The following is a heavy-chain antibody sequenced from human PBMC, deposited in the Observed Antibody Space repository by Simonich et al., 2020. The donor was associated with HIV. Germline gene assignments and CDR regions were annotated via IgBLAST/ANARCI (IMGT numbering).Heavy chain of an antibody. J-gene: IGHJ4*02. CDR1: GYTFTTYY. CDR3: ARDVDC. CDR2: NNPNIGGT. Sequence: QVQLVQSGAEVKKPGASVKVSCKASGYTFTTYYLDWVRQAPGQGLERMGRNNPNIGGTNDEQKFKGRVTMTRDTTISTAYMELSSLRSDDTAVYYCARDVDCWGQGTLVTVSS. V-gene: IGHV1-2*02.